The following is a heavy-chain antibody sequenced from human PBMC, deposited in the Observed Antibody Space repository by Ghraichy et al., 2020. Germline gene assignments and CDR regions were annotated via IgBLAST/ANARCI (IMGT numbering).Heavy chain of an antibody. Sequence: SETLSLTCNVSGGSISNCYWTWVRQPPGKGLEWIGYIYYSKSSNSNPSYNPSLKSRVTMSVDTSKNQFSLRLTSVTTADTALYFCARGAALDTGFLRLWGQGALVTVSS. D-gene: IGHD6-6*01. J-gene: IGHJ1*01. CDR3: ARGAALDTGFLRL. V-gene: IGHV4-59*13. CDR2: IYYSKSS. CDR1: GGSISNCY.